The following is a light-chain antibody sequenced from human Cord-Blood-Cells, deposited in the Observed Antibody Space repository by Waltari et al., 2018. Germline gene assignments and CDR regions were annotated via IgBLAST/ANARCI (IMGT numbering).Light chain of an antibody. J-gene: IGKJ5*01. CDR2: WAS. CDR3: QQYYSTPIT. V-gene: IGKV4-1*01. Sequence: DIVLTHSHVSLAVSLGERFPSNCKSRQSVLYIANKKTYLAWDQQKPEQPPKLLIYWASTRESGVPNRFSGSGSGTDFTLSISSLQAENVAVYCCQQYYSTPITFGQGTRLEIK. CDR1: QSVLYIANKKTY.